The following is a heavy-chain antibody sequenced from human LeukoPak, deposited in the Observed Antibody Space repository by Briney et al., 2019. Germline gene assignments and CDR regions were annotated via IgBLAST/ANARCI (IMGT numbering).Heavy chain of an antibody. Sequence: SETLSLTCTVSGGSISSYYWSWIRQPPGKGLEWIGYIYYSGSTNYNPSLKSRVTISVDTSKNQFSLKLSSVTAADTAVYYCARHYAVLYYFDYWGQGTLVTVSS. CDR3: ARHYAVLYYFDY. D-gene: IGHD2/OR15-2a*01. CDR1: GGSISSYY. J-gene: IGHJ4*02. CDR2: IYYSGST. V-gene: IGHV4-59*01.